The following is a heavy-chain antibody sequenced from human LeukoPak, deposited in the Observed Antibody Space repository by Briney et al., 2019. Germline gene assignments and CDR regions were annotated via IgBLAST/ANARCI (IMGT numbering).Heavy chain of an antibody. V-gene: IGHV3-15*01. J-gene: IGHJ4*02. D-gene: IGHD6-13*01. CDR3: ATDAYSSTWALEY. CDR2: IKSKTDGGTT. CDR1: GFTFSSAS. Sequence: GGSLRLSCAASGFTFSSASMSWVRQAPGKGLEWVGRIKSKTDGGTTDYAAPVKGRCTISRDESINTLYLQMNSLKTEDTPAYYCATDAYSSTWALEYWGQRTLVTLS.